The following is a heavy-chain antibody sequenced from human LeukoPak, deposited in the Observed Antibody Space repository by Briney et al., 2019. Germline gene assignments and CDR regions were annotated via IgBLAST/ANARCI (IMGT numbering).Heavy chain of an antibody. V-gene: IGHV4-59*12. D-gene: IGHD3-16*01. CDR3: ARAGSSFVLGSPSYFDY. CDR1: GDSISSYF. J-gene: IGHJ4*02. Sequence: PSETLSLTCTVSGDSISSYFWCWIRQPPGKGLEWIGCLYSSRVTLSADTSKNQFSLKLSSVTAADTAVYYCARAGSSFVLGSPSYFDYWGQGTLVAVSS. CDR2: LYS.